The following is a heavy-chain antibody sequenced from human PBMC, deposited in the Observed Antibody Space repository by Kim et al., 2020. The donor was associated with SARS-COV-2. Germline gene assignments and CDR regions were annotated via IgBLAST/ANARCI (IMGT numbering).Heavy chain of an antibody. Sequence: GGSLRLSCAASGFSFSNYAMSWVRQAPGKGPEWVSGISGSGGNIYYTDSVKGRFTISRDNSKNTLYLQMNSLRAEDTAVYYCAKAALTTTQPRYMDVWGKGTTVAVSS. V-gene: IGHV3-23*01. CDR3: AKAALTTTQPRYMDV. CDR2: ISGSGGNI. CDR1: GFSFSNYA. J-gene: IGHJ6*03. D-gene: IGHD1-26*01.